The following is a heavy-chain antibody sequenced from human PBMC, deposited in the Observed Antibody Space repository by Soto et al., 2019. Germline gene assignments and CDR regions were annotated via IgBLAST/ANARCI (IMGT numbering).Heavy chain of an antibody. CDR1: GDSVSSNSAA. CDR3: ARGHIAAAGAIDY. CDR2: TYYRSKWYN. D-gene: IGHD6-13*01. Sequence: SQTLSLTCAVSGDSVSSNSAAWSWIRQSPSRGLEWPGRTYYRSKWYNDYVVSVKSRITINPDTSKNQFSLQLNSVTPEDTAVYYCARGHIAAAGAIDYWGQGTLVTVSS. V-gene: IGHV6-1*01. J-gene: IGHJ4*02.